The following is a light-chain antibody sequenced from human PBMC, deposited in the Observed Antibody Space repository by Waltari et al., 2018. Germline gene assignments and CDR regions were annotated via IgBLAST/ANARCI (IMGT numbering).Light chain of an antibody. CDR1: SSDVGNYNL. Sequence: QYALTQPASVSGSPGQSITISCTGTSSDVGNYNLVSWYQHHPVTVPKLMIYEVPKRPSGISSRVSGSKSGNTASLTISGLQAEDEGDYYCCSYAGSRIVVFGGGTKMTVL. CDR2: EVP. J-gene: IGLJ2*01. V-gene: IGLV2-23*02. CDR3: CSYAGSRIVV.